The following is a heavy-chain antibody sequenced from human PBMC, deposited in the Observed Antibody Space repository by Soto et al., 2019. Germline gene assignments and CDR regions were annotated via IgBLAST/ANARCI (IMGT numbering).Heavy chain of an antibody. Sequence: PGGSLRLSCAASGFTFSDYYMSWIRQAPGKGLEWVSAISGSGGSTYYADSVKGRFTISRDNSKNTLYLQMNSLRAEDTAVYYCAKDYSRSYYYDSSGYYYFEYWGQGTLVTVSS. CDR1: GFTFSDYY. CDR2: ISGSGGST. D-gene: IGHD3-22*01. CDR3: AKDYSRSYYYDSSGYYYFEY. J-gene: IGHJ4*02. V-gene: IGHV3-23*01.